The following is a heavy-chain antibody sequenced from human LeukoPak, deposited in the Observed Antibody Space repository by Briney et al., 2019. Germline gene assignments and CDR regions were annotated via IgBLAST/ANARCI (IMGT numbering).Heavy chain of an antibody. V-gene: IGHV3-23*01. D-gene: IGHD3-22*01. J-gene: IGHJ5*02. CDR2: ISGSGGST. CDR3: AKDRHPYYYDSSGYWVGNWFDP. Sequence: GGSLRLSCAASGFTFSSYAMSWVRQAPGKGLEWVSAISGSGGSTYYADSVKGRFTISRDNSKNTLYLQMNSLRAEDTAVYYRAKDRHPYYYDSSGYWVGNWFDPWGQGTLVTVSS. CDR1: GFTFSSYA.